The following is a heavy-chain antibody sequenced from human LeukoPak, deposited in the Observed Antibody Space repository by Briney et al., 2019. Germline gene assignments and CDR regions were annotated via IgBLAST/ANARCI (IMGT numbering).Heavy chain of an antibody. CDR3: ARQPGGTAAFDI. Sequence: SETLSLTCTVSGASMTDYYWSWIRQPPGKGLEWIAYSHYSGETRYNPSLKSRITISVDTSKNQFSLKLSSVTAADTAVYFCARQPGGTAAFDIWGQGTTVTVSA. J-gene: IGHJ3*02. D-gene: IGHD1-14*01. CDR1: GASMTDYY. V-gene: IGHV4-59*08. CDR2: SHYSGET.